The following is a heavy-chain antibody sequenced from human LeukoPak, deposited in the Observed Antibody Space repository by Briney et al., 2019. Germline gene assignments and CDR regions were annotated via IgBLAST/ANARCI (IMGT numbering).Heavy chain of an antibody. J-gene: IGHJ4*02. CDR2: IKQDGSEK. Sequence: GGSLRLSCAASGFTFSSYWMSWVRQAPGKGLEWVANIKQDGSEKYDVDSVKGRFTISRDNAKNSLYLQMNSLRAEATAVYYCARVRRSGSYYKYWGQGTLVTVSS. CDR3: ARVRRSGSYYKY. CDR1: GFTFSSYW. D-gene: IGHD1-26*01. V-gene: IGHV3-7*01.